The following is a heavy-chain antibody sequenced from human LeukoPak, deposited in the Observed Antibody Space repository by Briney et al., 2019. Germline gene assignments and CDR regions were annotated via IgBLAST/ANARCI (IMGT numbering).Heavy chain of an antibody. CDR3: ARHHGGSIDY. D-gene: IGHD2-15*01. Sequence: SETLSLTCTVSGGSISSYYWSWIRQPPGKGLEWIGYIYYSGSTNYNPSLKSRVTISVDTSKNQFSLKLSSVTAADTAVYYCARHHGGSIDYWGQGTLVTVSS. CDR2: IYYSGST. CDR1: GGSISSYY. J-gene: IGHJ4*02. V-gene: IGHV4-59*08.